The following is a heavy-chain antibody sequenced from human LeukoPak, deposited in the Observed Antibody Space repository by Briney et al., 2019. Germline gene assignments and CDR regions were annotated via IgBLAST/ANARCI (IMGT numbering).Heavy chain of an antibody. J-gene: IGHJ5*02. Sequence: PGGSLRLSCAASGFTFSSYSMNWVRQAPGEGLEWVSYISSSSSTIYYADSVKGRFTISRDNAKNSLYLQMNSLRAEDTAVYYCARDPYSVTIFGVVSGWFDPWGQGTLVTVSS. D-gene: IGHD3-3*01. V-gene: IGHV3-48*01. CDR3: ARDPYSVTIFGVVSGWFDP. CDR2: ISSSSSTI. CDR1: GFTFSSYS.